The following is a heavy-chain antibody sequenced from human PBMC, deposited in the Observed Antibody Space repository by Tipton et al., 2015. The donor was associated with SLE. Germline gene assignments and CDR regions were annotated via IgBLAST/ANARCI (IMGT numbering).Heavy chain of an antibody. CDR2: IYYRGST. CDR1: GGSISSSSYY. D-gene: IGHD3-10*01. Sequence: TLSLTCTVSGGSISSSSYYWGWIRQPPGKGLEWIGSIYYRGSTYYNPSLKSRVTISVDTSKNQFSLKLSSVTAADTAVYYCARDVPHYYGSGSDYWGQGTLVTVSS. CDR3: ARDVPHYYGSGSDY. J-gene: IGHJ4*02. V-gene: IGHV4-39*07.